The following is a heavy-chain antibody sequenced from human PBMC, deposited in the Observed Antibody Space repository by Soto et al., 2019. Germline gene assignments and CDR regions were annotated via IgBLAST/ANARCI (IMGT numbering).Heavy chain of an antibody. J-gene: IGHJ4*02. Sequence: QVQLQESGPGLVKPSQNMSLTCTVSRGSINSGGYCWSWIRQHPGKGLDWIGCISYGGSTSYNPSLKSRVTISVDTSKNQFSLKLTSVTAADTAVYYCSRGILVWGQGALITVSS. D-gene: IGHD5-18*01. CDR3: SRGILV. CDR2: ISYGGST. V-gene: IGHV4-31*03. CDR1: RGSINSGGYC.